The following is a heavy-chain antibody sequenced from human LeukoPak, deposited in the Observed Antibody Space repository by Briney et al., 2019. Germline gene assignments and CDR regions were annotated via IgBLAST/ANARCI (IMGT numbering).Heavy chain of an antibody. V-gene: IGHV4-34*01. D-gene: IGHD5-18*01. CDR3: ARGRTRGYSYGRFDP. Sequence: SETLSLTCAVYGGSFSGYYWSWIRQPPGKGLEWIGEINHSGSTNYNPSLKSRVTISVDTSKNQFSLKLSSVTAADTAVYYCARGRTRGYSYGRFDPWGQGTLVTVSS. CDR1: GGSFSGYY. J-gene: IGHJ5*02. CDR2: INHSGST.